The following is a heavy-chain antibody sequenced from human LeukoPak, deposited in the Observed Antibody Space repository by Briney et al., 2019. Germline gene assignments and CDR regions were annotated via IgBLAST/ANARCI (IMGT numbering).Heavy chain of an antibody. V-gene: IGHV3-30*18. CDR2: ISYDGSNK. CDR1: GFTFSSYW. Sequence: PGGSLRLSCAASGFTFSSYWMNWVRQAPGKGQEWVAVISYDGSNKYYADSVKGRFTISRDNSKNTLYLQMNSLRAEDTAVYYCAKALMRHWGQGTLVTVSS. J-gene: IGHJ4*02. CDR3: AKALMRH.